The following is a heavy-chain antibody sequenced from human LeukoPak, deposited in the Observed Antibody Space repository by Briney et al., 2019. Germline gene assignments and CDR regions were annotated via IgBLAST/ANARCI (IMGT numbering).Heavy chain of an antibody. CDR3: ARRRASGFGELFDL. CDR2: IYNSGST. CDR1: GGSISSYY. D-gene: IGHD3-10*01. V-gene: IGHV4-59*08. J-gene: IGHJ4*02. Sequence: PSETLSLTCTVSGGSISSYYWTWIRQPPGRGLEWIGYIYNSGSTNYNPSLKSRVTISVDTSKNQFSLKLTSVTAADTAMYYCARRRASGFGELFDLWGQGTLVTVSS.